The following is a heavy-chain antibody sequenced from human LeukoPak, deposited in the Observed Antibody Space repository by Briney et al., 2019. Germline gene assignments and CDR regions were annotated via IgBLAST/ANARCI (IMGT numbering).Heavy chain of an antibody. Sequence: ASVKVSCKASEGTFSSYAISWVRQSPGQGLEWMRGIIPIFGTANYAQKFQGRVTITTDESTSTAYMELSSLRSEDTAVYYCARCLIEQLLGYYYYYMDVWGKGTTVTVSS. V-gene: IGHV1-69*05. D-gene: IGHD6-6*01. CDR1: EGTFSSYA. J-gene: IGHJ6*03. CDR2: IIPIFGTA. CDR3: ARCLIEQLLGYYYYYMDV.